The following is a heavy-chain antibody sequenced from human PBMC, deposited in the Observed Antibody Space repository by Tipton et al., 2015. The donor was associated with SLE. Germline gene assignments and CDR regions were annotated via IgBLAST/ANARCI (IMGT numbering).Heavy chain of an antibody. CDR1: GVSISSSSYY. V-gene: IGHV4-39*07. CDR3: ATYTVSRAFDS. D-gene: IGHD5/OR15-5a*01. CDR2: LFYAGSG. J-gene: IGHJ3*01. Sequence: TLSLTCSVSGVSISSSSYYWGWIRQPPGKGLEWIGTLFYAGSGYYIPSLQSRVTISVDTSKNQISLTLSSVTAADTAVYYCATYTVSRAFDSWGQGTMVTVSS.